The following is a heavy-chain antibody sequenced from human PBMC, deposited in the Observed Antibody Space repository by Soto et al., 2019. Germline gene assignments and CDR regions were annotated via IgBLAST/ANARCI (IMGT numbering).Heavy chain of an antibody. CDR3: AREGKTTSDY. D-gene: IGHD4-17*01. V-gene: IGHV3-7*01. CDR1: GFTFSSYW. J-gene: IGHJ4*02. CDR2: IKQDGTEK. Sequence: EVQLVESGGGLVQPGGSLRLSCVASGFTFSSYWMSWVRQAPGKGLEWVANIKQDGTEKYHVDSVKGRFTISRDNAKNSVYLQMNSLRAEDTAVYYCAREGKTTSDYCGQGTLVTVS.